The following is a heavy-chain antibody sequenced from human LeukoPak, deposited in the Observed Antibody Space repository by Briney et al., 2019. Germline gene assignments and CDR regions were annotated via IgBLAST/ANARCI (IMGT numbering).Heavy chain of an antibody. CDR3: ARGGSAAKYYFDS. CDR2: IFYSGTT. CDR1: NDSISPLY. V-gene: IGHV4-59*11. Sequence: SETLSLTCTVSNDSISPLYWGWIRQPPGKGLEFIGYIFYSGTTNFNPSLKSRVTLSVDTSKNQFYLRLNSVTAADTAVYYWARGGSAAKYYFDSWGQGTPVTVSS. D-gene: IGHD6-13*01. J-gene: IGHJ4*02.